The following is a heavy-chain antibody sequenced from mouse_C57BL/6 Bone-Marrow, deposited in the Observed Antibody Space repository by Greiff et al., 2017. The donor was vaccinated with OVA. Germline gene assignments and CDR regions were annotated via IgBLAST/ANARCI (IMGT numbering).Heavy chain of an antibody. CDR2: IFPGSGST. V-gene: IGHV1-9*01. Sequence: QVQLQQSGAELMKPGASVKLSCKATGYTFTGYWLEWVKHRPGHGLEWIGEIFPGSGSTNYHEKFKGKATFTADTSSNTAYMQLSSLTTEDSAIYYCASRGWLLPLYYAMDYWGQGTSGTVSS. J-gene: IGHJ4*01. D-gene: IGHD2-3*01. CDR3: ASRGWLLPLYYAMDY. CDR1: GYTFTGYW.